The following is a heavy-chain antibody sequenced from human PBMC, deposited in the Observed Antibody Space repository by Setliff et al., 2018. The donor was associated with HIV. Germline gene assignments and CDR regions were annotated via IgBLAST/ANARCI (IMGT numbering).Heavy chain of an antibody. J-gene: IGHJ3*02. CDR1: GYGFSSHW. CDR2: IYPGDSET. CDR3: AREIRTIEGGALDI. D-gene: IGHD1-1*01. V-gene: IGHV5-51*01. Sequence: GESLKISCKGSGYGFSSHWIAWVRQKPGKGLEWMGIIYPGDSETRYSPSFQGQVTFSADKTVSTAYLQWSSLKPSDTAMYYCAREIRTIEGGALDIWGQGTLVTVSS.